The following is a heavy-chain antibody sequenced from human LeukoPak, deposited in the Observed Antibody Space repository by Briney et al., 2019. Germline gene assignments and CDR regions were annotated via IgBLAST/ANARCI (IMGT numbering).Heavy chain of an antibody. CDR2: ISGSGGST. CDR1: GGSISSNTYY. D-gene: IGHD3-22*01. CDR3: AKSGSYYYYDSSGHFY. V-gene: IGHV3-23*01. Sequence: ETLSLTCTVSGGSISSNTYYWGWVRQAPGKGLEWVSAISGSGGSTYYADSVKGRFTISRDNSKNTLYLQMNSLRAEDTAVYYCAKSGSYYYYDSSGHFYWGQGTLVTVSS. J-gene: IGHJ4*02.